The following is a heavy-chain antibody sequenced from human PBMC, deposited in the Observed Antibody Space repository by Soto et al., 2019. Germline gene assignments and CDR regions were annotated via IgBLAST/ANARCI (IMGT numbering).Heavy chain of an antibody. V-gene: IGHV2-5*02. Sequence: QITLKESGPTLVIPTQTLTLTCTLSGFSLSTSGVGVGWIRQAPGKALEWLGVIYRDDDKRYNPSLKTRLTTTRDSPTKQEPPTMTNMDPVDTPTYYCAYRKAYRDGWNSAWFDPWGQGTLVTVSS. CDR2: IYRDDDK. D-gene: IGHD1-7*01. CDR3: AYRKAYRDGWNSAWFDP. CDR1: GFSLSTSGVG. J-gene: IGHJ5*02.